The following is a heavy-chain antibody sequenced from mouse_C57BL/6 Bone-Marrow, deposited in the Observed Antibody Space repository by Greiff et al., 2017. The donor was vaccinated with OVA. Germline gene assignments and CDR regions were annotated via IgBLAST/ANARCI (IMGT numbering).Heavy chain of an antibody. CDR2: IDPSDSYT. CDR3: ARSAFDWFAY. J-gene: IGHJ3*01. CDR1: GYTFTSYW. V-gene: IGHV1-50*01. Sequence: QVQLQQPGAELVKPGASVKLSCKASGYTFTSYWMQWVKQRPGQGLEWIGEIDPSDSYTNYNQKFKGKATLTVDTSSSTAYMQLSSLTSEDSAVYYCARSAFDWFAYWGQGTLVTVSA.